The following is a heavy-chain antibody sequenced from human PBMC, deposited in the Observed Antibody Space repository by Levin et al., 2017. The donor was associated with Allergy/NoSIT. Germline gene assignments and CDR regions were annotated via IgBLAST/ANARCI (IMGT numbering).Heavy chain of an antibody. J-gene: IGHJ6*02. CDR3: AKSQFGEFRYGMDV. D-gene: IGHD3-10*01. CDR2: LIFIFFIT. V-gene: IGHV3-23*01. CDR1: VFIFIIYS. Sequence: SFSSSVFIFIIYSIILFLHSPFNFLYFISFLIFIFFITYHSYSFHFRFTISRDNSKNTLYLQMKSLRAEDTAVYYCAKSQFGEFRYGMDVWGQGTTVTVSS.